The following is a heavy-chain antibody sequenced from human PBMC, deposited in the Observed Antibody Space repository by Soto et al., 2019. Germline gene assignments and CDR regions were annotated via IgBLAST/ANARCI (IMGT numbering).Heavy chain of an antibody. CDR1: GFTFSSYA. D-gene: IGHD2-2*01. J-gene: IGHJ6*02. V-gene: IGHV3-23*01. CDR2: INTSGGNT. CDR3: ATNNGYHDEDV. Sequence: EVQMLESGGGLVQPGGSLRLSCAASGFTFSSYAMSWVRQAPGKGLEWVSGINTSGGNTYYADSVRGRFTISGDNSKNTLYLQMNSLRAEDTAVYYCATNNGYHDEDVWGQGTTVTVSS.